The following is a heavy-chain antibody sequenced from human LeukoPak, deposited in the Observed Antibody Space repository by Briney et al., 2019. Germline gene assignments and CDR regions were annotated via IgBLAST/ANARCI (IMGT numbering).Heavy chain of an antibody. D-gene: IGHD1-1*01. CDR3: ARDPGSYYFDY. CDR2: ISYDGSNK. CDR1: GFTFSSYA. Sequence: PGGSLRLSCAASGFTFSSYAMHWVRQAPGKGLEWVAVISYDGSNKYYADSVKGRFTISRVNSKNTLYLQMNSLRAEDTAVYYCARDPGSYYFDYWGQGTLVTVSS. J-gene: IGHJ4*02. V-gene: IGHV3-30-3*01.